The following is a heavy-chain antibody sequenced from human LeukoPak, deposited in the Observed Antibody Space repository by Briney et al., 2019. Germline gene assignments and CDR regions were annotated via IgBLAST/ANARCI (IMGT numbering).Heavy chain of an antibody. J-gene: IGHJ4*02. V-gene: IGHV1-18*01. CDR1: GYTFTSYG. Sequence: ASVKVSCKASGYTFTSYGISWVRQAPGQGLEWMGWISAYNGNTNYAQKFQGRVTMTRDTSITTAYMDLNRLRSDDTAIYYCARGRLTRGDYWGQGTLVTVSS. CDR2: ISAYNGNT. CDR3: ARGRLTRGDY. D-gene: IGHD4/OR15-4a*01.